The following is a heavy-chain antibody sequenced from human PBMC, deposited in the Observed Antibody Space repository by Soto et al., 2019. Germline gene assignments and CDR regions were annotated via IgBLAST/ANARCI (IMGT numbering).Heavy chain of an antibody. CDR2: ISGSGDST. V-gene: IGHV3-23*01. D-gene: IGHD1-26*01. CDR1: GFTFSSYA. CDR3: ARRGSGSYYDY. J-gene: IGHJ4*02. Sequence: EVQLLESGGGLEQPGGSLRLSCAASGFTFSSYAMNWVRQAPGKGLEWVSVISGSGDSTYYADSVKGRFTISRDNSKNTLELQMNSLRAEDTAVYYCARRGSGSYYDYWGQGTLVTVSS.